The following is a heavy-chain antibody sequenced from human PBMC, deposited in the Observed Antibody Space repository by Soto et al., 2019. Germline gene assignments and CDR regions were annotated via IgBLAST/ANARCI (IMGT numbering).Heavy chain of an antibody. D-gene: IGHD4-17*01. Sequence: PSETLSLTCTVYGGSMSSNYWTWIRQSPGKGLEWIGYIYYTGSTKYNPSLKSRVTISLDTSKNQFSLRLTSVTSADTAVYYCARGGSYGDFFDYWGQGAQVTVSS. CDR1: GGSMSSNY. CDR2: IYYTGST. CDR3: ARGGSYGDFFDY. V-gene: IGHV4-59*01. J-gene: IGHJ4*02.